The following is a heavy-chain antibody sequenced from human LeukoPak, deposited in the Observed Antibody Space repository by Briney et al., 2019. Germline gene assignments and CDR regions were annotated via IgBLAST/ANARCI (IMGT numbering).Heavy chain of an antibody. Sequence: ASVKVSCKASGYTFTSYGTIWVRQAPGHGLEWMGWISAYNGNTNYAHKHQARVTMTTATSTSTAYMELRSLRAEDTAVYYCARDGTIAAAGAHFDYWGQGTLVTVSS. CDR3: ARDGTIAAAGAHFDY. J-gene: IGHJ4*02. V-gene: IGHV1-18*01. D-gene: IGHD6-13*01. CDR1: GYTFTSYG. CDR2: ISAYNGNT.